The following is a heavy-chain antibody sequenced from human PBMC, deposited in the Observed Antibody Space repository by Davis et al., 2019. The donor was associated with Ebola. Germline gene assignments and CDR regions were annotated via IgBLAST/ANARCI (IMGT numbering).Heavy chain of an antibody. CDR3: ARGFLAAAALDAFDI. D-gene: IGHD6-13*01. Sequence: SVKVSCKASGGTFSSYAISWVRQAPGQGLEWMGGIIPIFGTANYAQKFQGRVTITADESTSTAYMELSSLRSEDTAVYYCARGFLAAAALDAFDIWGQGTMVTVSS. CDR1: GGTFSSYA. V-gene: IGHV1-69*13. J-gene: IGHJ3*02. CDR2: IIPIFGTA.